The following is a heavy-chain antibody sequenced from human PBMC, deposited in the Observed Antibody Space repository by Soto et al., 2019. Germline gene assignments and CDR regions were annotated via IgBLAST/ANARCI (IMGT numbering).Heavy chain of an antibody. D-gene: IGHD3-3*01. CDR3: AKQRFFGVLIRNYFDY. J-gene: IGHJ4*02. CDR2: ISGSGGGT. Sequence: EVQLLESGGGLVQPGGSLRLSCAASGFSFSSYAMTWVHQAPGKGLEWVADISGSGGGTYYADSVKGRFTISRDNSKNKLYLQMNNLRAEDTAVYYCAKQRFFGVLIRNYFDYWGQGTLVTV. CDR1: GFSFSSYA. V-gene: IGHV3-23*01.